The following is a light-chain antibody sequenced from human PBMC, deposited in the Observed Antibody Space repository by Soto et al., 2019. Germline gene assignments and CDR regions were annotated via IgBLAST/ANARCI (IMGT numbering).Light chain of an antibody. V-gene: IGLV2-23*02. J-gene: IGLJ1*01. CDR1: SSDVGNYNL. CDR2: EVI. CDR3: CSYAGSYTYA. Sequence: QSALTQPASVSGSPGHSITISCTGTSSDVGNYNLVSWYQQHPGKAPKLMIYEVIKRPSGVSNRFSGSKSGNTASLTISGLQAEDEADYYCCSYAGSYTYAFGTGTKVTVL.